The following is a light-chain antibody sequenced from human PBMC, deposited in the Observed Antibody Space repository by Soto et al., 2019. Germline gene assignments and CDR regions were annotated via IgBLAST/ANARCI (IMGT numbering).Light chain of an antibody. V-gene: IGLV1-44*01. Sequence: QSVLTQPPSASGTPGQRDTISCSGSASSIGTNTVNWYRQLPGTAPKLLIYGDNQRPSGVPDRFSGSKSGTSASLAISGLQSEDEAEYYCAAWDGSLNNVLFGGGTKLTVL. CDR3: AAWDGSLNNVL. CDR2: GDN. CDR1: ASSIGTNT. J-gene: IGLJ2*01.